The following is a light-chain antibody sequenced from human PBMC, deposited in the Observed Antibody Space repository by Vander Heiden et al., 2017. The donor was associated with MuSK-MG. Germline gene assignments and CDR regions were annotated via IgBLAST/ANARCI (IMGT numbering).Light chain of an antibody. J-gene: IGKJ2*01. Sequence: DIQMTQSLSSLSASVGARVTITCRASQTISSFLNWYQQKPGKAPTVLIYARFSLQSGVPSRFSGSGSGTDFTLTISRLQPEDSATYYCQQSDGRPYTFGQGTKMEI. V-gene: IGKV1-39*01. CDR2: ARF. CDR1: QTISSF. CDR3: QQSDGRPYT.